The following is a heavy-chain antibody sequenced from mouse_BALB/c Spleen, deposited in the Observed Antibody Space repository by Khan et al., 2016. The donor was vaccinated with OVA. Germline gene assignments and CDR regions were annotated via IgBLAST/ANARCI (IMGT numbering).Heavy chain of an antibody. CDR1: GYSFTSVYA. CDR3: ARWFTY. J-gene: IGHJ3*01. CDR2: ISYSGST. V-gene: IGHV3-2*02. Sequence: VQLKESGPGLVKPSQSLSLTCTVTGYSFTSVYARNWIRQLPGNKLELMGYISYSGSTTYNPSLKSRTTITRDTSKNQFFLQLKSVTTEDTATDYCARWFTYWGQGTLVTVSA.